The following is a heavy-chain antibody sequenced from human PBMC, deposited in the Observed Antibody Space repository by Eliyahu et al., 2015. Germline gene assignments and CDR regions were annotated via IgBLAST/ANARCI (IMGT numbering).Heavy chain of an antibody. D-gene: IGHD1-26*01. CDR3: ASGRGGATTTYFDY. CDR1: GFTFRNYG. Sequence: QVHLVXSGGGGVQPGRSLRLSCXAXGFTFRNYGXHWVRQAPGKGLGGVAVIWYDGSNKFYADSVKGRFTISRDNSKNMLYLQMNSLRVEDTAMYYCASGRGGATTTYFDYWGQGTLVTVSS. V-gene: IGHV3-33*03. CDR2: IWYDGSNK. J-gene: IGHJ4*02.